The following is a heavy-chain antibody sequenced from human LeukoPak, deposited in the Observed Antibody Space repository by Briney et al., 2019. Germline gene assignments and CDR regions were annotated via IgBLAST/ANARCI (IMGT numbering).Heavy chain of an antibody. CDR1: GGSFSRNY. CDR3: ARLSRPGYCSGGTCPPDY. V-gene: IGHV4-59*12. CDR2: VYLSGST. Sequence: PSETLSLTCSVSGGSFSRNYWTWLRQLPGKGLEWIGYVYLSGSTSYNPSLKSRVTMSVDTSKNQFSLKVSSVTAADTAVYYCARLSRPGYCSGGTCPPDYWGQGTLVTVSS. D-gene: IGHD2-15*01. J-gene: IGHJ4*02.